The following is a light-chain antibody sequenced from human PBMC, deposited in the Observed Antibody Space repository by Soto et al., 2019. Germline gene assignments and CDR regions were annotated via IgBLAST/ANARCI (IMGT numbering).Light chain of an antibody. CDR3: GTWDSSLSAVV. Sequence: QSVLTQPPSVSAAPGQKVXXSCSGSSSNIGNNYVSWYQQLPGTAPKLLIYDNNKRPSGIPDRFSGSKSGTSATLGITGLQTGDEADYYCGTWDSSLSAVVFGGGTKLTVL. V-gene: IGLV1-51*01. CDR1: SSNIGNNY. J-gene: IGLJ2*01. CDR2: DNN.